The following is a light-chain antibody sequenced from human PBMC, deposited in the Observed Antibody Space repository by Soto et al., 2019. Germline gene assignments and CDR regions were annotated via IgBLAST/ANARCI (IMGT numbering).Light chain of an antibody. CDR2: EVS. J-gene: IGLJ1*01. CDR3: CALAGSSTFEYV. CDR1: SSDVGSYNL. Sequence: QSVLTQPASVSGSPGQSITISCTGTSSDVGSYNLVSWYQQHLGKAPKLMIYEVSKRPSGVSNRFSGAKSGNTDSLTITGLQDEDDADYYCCALAGSSTFEYVFGTGTKVIVL. V-gene: IGLV2-23*02.